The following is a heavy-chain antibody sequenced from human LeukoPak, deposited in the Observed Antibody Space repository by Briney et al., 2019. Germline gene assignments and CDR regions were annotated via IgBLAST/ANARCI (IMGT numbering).Heavy chain of an antibody. J-gene: IGHJ4*02. CDR1: GGSFSGYY. D-gene: IGHD1-26*01. V-gene: IGHV4-59*01. CDR3: ARDGSGSSFDY. Sequence: SETLSLTCAVYGGSFSGYYWSWIRQPPGKGLEWIGYIYYSGSTNYNPSLKSRVTISVDTSKNQFSLKLSSVTAADTAVYYCARDGSGSSFDYWGQGTLVTVSS. CDR2: IYYSGST.